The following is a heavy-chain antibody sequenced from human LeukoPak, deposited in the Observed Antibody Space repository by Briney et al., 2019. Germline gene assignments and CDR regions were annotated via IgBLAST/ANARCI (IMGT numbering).Heavy chain of an antibody. D-gene: IGHD2-2*03. CDR1: GFTVSSNY. CDR2: IYSGGST. J-gene: IGHJ2*01. V-gene: IGHV3-66*01. Sequence: HPGGSLRLSRAASGFTVSSNYMSWVRQAPGKGLEWVSVIYSGGSTYYADSVKGRFTISRDNSKNTLYLQMNSLRAEDTAVYYCARDTPHGYYWYFDLWGRGTLVTVSS. CDR3: ARDTPHGYYWYFDL.